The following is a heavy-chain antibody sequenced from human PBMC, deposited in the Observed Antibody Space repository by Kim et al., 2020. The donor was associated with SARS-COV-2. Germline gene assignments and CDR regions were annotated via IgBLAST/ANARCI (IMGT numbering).Heavy chain of an antibody. V-gene: IGHV4-39*07. J-gene: IGHJ4*02. CDR3: ARDPVYSYGYEIVRYFDY. D-gene: IGHD5-18*01. Sequence: KSRVTRSVDTSKNQFSLKLSSVTAADTAVYYCARDPVYSYGYEIVRYFDYWGQGTLVTVSS.